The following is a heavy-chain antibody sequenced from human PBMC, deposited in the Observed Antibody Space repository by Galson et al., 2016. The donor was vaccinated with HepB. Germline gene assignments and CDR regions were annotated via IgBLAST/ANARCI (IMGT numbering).Heavy chain of an antibody. CDR3: AKDYSGYYFDGTGYYNAFDY. V-gene: IGHV3-30*18. D-gene: IGHD3-22*01. CDR1: GFTFSSYG. J-gene: IGHJ4*02. Sequence: SLRLSCAASGFTFSSYGMHWVRQAPGKGLEWVAVISYDRSNKNYAAAVKGRFNISRDNSKNTLYLEMTSLREEDTAVYYCAKDYSGYYFDGTGYYNAFDYWGQGALVTVSS. CDR2: ISYDRSNK.